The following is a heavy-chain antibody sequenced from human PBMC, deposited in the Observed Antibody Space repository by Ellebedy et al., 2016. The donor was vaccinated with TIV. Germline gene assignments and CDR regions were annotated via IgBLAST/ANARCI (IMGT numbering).Heavy chain of an antibody. D-gene: IGHD1-1*01. CDR1: GGSISTYY. J-gene: IGHJ5*02. Sequence: MPSETLSLTCTVSGGSISTYYWSWLRQPPGQGLQWIAYVHPTGTTNFLPSLKRRVTISLDTSKSQFSLKMTSVTAADTAIYFCARMPIYNASFGWFDPWGQGTLVAVSS. CDR2: VHPTGTT. CDR3: ARMPIYNASFGWFDP. V-gene: IGHV4-59*01.